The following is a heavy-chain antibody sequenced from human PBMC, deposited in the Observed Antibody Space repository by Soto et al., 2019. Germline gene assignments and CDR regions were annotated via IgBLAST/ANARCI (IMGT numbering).Heavy chain of an antibody. CDR3: AREGRYSGYDWNY. J-gene: IGHJ4*02. D-gene: IGHD5-12*01. CDR1: GGTFSSYS. CDR2: IIPIFGTA. Sequence: SVKVSCKASGGTFSSYSISWVRQAPGQGLEWMGGIIPIFGTANYAQKFQGRVTITADKSTSTAYMELSSLRSEDTAVYYCAREGRYSGYDWNYWGQGTLVTVSS. V-gene: IGHV1-69*06.